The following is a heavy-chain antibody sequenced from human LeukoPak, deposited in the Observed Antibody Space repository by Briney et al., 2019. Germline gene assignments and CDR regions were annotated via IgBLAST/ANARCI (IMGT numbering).Heavy chain of an antibody. J-gene: IGHJ5*02. CDR3: AREIYSGYDYLGFDP. Sequence: ASVKVSCKASGGTFSSYAISWVRQAPGQGLEWMGGIIPIFGTANYAQKFQGRVTITADESTSTAYMELSSLRSEDTAVYYCAREIYSGYDYLGFDPWGRGTLVTVSS. V-gene: IGHV1-69*13. D-gene: IGHD5-12*01. CDR1: GGTFSSYA. CDR2: IIPIFGTA.